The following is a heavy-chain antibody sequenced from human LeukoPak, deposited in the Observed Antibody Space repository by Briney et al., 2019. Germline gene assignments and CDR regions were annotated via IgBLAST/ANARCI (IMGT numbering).Heavy chain of an antibody. D-gene: IGHD5-24*01. J-gene: IGHJ3*02. CDR1: GFSFSDYY. V-gene: IGHV3-21*01. Sequence: PGGSLRLSCAASGFSFSDYYMHWVRQAPGKGLEWVSSISSSSSYIYYADSVKGRFTISRDNAKNSLYLQMNSLRAEDTAVYYCARDIEATGAFDIWGQGTMVTVSS. CDR2: ISSSSSYI. CDR3: ARDIEATGAFDI.